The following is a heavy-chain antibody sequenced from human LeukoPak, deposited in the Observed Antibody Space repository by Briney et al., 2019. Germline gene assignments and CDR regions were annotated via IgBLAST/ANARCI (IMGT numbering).Heavy chain of an antibody. J-gene: IGHJ4*02. CDR3: ARVPPYCTNGVCYKSPFDY. CDR1: GYTFTSYY. V-gene: IGHV1-46*01. D-gene: IGHD2-8*01. Sequence: ASVKVSCKASGYTFTSYYMRWVRQAPGQGLEWMGIINPSGGSTSYAQKFQGRVTMTRDTSTSTVYMELSSLRSEDAAVYYCARVPPYCTNGVCYKSPFDYWGQGTLVTVSS. CDR2: INPSGGST.